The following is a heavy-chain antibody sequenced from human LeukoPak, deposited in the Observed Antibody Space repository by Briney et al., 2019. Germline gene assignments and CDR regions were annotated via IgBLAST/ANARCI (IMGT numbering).Heavy chain of an antibody. CDR2: ISSSSSTI. V-gene: IGHV3-48*01. J-gene: IGHJ4*02. CDR1: GFTFISYE. D-gene: IGHD3-10*01. Sequence: GGSLRLSCAASGFTFISYEMNWVRQAPGKGLEWVSYISSSSSTIYYADSVKGRFTISRDNAKNSLYLQMNSLRAEDTAVYYCARGRGRYYFDYWGQGTLVTVSS. CDR3: ARGRGRYYFDY.